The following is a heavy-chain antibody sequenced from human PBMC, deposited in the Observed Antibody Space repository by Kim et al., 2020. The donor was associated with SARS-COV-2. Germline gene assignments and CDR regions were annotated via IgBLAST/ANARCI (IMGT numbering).Heavy chain of an antibody. CDR2: IWYDGHNK. D-gene: IGHD3-10*01. V-gene: IGHV3-33*01. CDR3: ARDYGFGESDCVDV. J-gene: IGHJ6*02. CDR1: GFTFSNYG. Sequence: GGSLRLSCAPSGFTFSNYGMHWVRQAPGKGLEWVAGIWYDGHNKFYTDSVKGRFTISRDNYKNTLFLQMNSLRVEDTDVYYCARDYGFGESDCVDVWGQGPTVTAS.